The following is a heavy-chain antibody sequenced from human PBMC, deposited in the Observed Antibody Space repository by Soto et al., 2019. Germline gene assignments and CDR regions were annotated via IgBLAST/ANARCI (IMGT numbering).Heavy chain of an antibody. CDR2: ISAYNGNT. Sequence: ASLKVSCKASGCTFTSYGISWVRQAPGQGLEWMGWISAYNGNTNYAQKLQGRVTMTTDTSTSTAYMELRSLRSDDTAVYYCARDPPTPYYDSSGSRGLVDYWGQGTLVTVSS. CDR1: GCTFTSYG. V-gene: IGHV1-18*01. CDR3: ARDPPTPYYDSSGSRGLVDY. J-gene: IGHJ4*02. D-gene: IGHD3-22*01.